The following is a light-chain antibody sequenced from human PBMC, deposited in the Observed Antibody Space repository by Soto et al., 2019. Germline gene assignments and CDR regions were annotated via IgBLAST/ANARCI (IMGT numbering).Light chain of an antibody. CDR1: QSVRSSD. Sequence: EIVLTQSPGTLSLSPGERATLSCRASQSVRSSDLAWYQQKPGQAPRLLIYAASSRATDIPDRFSGSGSGTDFTLTISRLEPEDFAVYYCQQYGSSPRTFGQGTKVEIK. V-gene: IGKV3-20*01. CDR2: AAS. CDR3: QQYGSSPRT. J-gene: IGKJ1*01.